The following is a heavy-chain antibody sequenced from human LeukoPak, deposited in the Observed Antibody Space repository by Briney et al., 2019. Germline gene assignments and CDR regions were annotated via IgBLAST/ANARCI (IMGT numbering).Heavy chain of an antibody. V-gene: IGHV3-30*04. CDR3: ARDFPSRQQLALGYFDY. D-gene: IGHD6-13*01. CDR2: ISYDGSNK. J-gene: IGHJ4*02. CDR1: GFTFSSYA. Sequence: PGGSLRLSCAASGFTFSSYAMHWVRQAPGKGLEWVAVISYDGSNKYYADSVKGRFTISRDNSKNTLYLQMNSLRAEDTAVYYCARDFPSRQQLALGYFDYWGQGTLVTVSS.